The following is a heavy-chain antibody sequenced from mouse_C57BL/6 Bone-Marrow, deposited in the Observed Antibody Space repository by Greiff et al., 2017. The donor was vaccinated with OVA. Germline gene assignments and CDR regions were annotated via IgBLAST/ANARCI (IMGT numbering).Heavy chain of an antibody. CDR2: SRNKANDYTT. Sequence: EVQLVESGGGLVQSGRSLRLSCATSGFTFSDFYMEWVRQAPGKGLEWIAASRNKANDYTTEYSASVKGRFIVSRDTSQSILYLQMNALRAEDTAIDYCARDALDYYGFAYWGQGTLVTVSA. J-gene: IGHJ3*01. D-gene: IGHD1-1*01. CDR3: ARDALDYYGFAY. V-gene: IGHV7-1*01. CDR1: GFTFSDFY.